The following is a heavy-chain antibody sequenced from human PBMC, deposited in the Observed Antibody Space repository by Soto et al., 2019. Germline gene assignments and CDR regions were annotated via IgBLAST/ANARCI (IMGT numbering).Heavy chain of an antibody. CDR3: ARCTDCEFRYFDWPTRGDWFDP. D-gene: IGHD3-9*01. CDR2: IYYSGST. J-gene: IGHJ5*02. V-gene: IGHV4-39*01. CDR1: GGSISSSSYY. Sequence: QLQLQESGPGLVKPSETLSLTCTVSGGSISSSSYYCGWIRQPPGKGLEWIGSIYYSGSTYYNPSLKSRVSISGDTSKYKCALHLSSVTAADTAVYYCARCTDCEFRYFDWPTRGDWFDPWGQGTLVTVSS.